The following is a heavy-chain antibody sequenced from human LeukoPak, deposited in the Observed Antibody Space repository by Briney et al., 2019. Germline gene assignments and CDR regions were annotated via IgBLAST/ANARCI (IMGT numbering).Heavy chain of an antibody. J-gene: IGHJ4*02. CDR1: GGTFGNYA. CDR3: AGGKLFDFWSGYYPMDDS. CDR2: IIPIFGTL. V-gene: IGHV1-69*13. D-gene: IGHD3-3*01. Sequence: GASVKVSCKASGGTFGNYAISWVRQAPGQGLEWMGGIIPIFGTLNYAQEFQGRVTITADGSTSTVYMELSSLKSEDTAVYYCAGGKLFDFWSGYYPMDDSWGQGTLVTVSS.